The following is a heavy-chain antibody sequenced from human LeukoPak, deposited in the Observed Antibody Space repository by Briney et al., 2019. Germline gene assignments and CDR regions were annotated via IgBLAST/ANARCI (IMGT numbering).Heavy chain of an antibody. CDR2: ISGYNRNT. D-gene: IGHD3-22*01. V-gene: IGHV1-18*01. CDR3: ARGAGGYYDSSGYYSGY. Sequence: ASVKVSCKASGYSFSHYGISWVRQAPGQGLEWMGWISGYNRNTKYAQKLQGRVTMTTDTSTSTAYMELRSLRSDDTAVYYCARGAGGYYDSSGYYSGYWGQGTLVTVSS. J-gene: IGHJ4*02. CDR1: GYSFSHYG.